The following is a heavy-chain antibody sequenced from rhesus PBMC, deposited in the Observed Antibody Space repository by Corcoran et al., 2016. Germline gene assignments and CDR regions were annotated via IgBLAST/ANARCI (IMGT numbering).Heavy chain of an antibody. V-gene: IGHV4-106*01. J-gene: IGHJ4*01. CDR2: IYGSGGGS. D-gene: IGHD5-12*01. Sequence: QVQLQESGPGLVKPSETLSLTCGVSGGSISDDYYWTWIRQPPGKGLEWIGKIYGSGGGSNYNPSLKNRVTISIDTSKNQFSLKLSSVPAADTAVYYCARGEYSYSELDYWGQGVLVTVSS. CDR1: GGSISDDYY. CDR3: ARGEYSYSELDY.